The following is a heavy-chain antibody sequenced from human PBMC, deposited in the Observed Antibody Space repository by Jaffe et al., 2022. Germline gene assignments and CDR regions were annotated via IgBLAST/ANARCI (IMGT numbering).Heavy chain of an antibody. V-gene: IGHV1-69*02. CDR2: IIPILGIA. CDR3: ANGGNSRSRVDY. Sequence: QVQLVQSGAEVKKPGSSVKVSCKASGGTFSSYTISWVRQAPGQGLEWMGRIIPILGIANYAQKFQGRVTITADKSTSTAYMELSSLRSEDTAVYYCANGGNSRSRVDYWGQGTLVTVSS. J-gene: IGHJ4*02. D-gene: IGHD2-21*02. CDR1: GGTFSSYT.